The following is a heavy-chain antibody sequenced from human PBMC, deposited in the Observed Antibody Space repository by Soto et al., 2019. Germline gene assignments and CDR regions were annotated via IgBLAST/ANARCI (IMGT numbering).Heavy chain of an antibody. CDR2: IVPLFRTT. Sequence: QVQLVQSGAEAKKPGSSVKVSCKTSGGTFSSYAISWVRQAPGQGLEWMGGIVPLFRTTNYAQKFQGRVTITAATSAYTVYMERSGLRSGDTAVYYCARGGYSSTWSNLLDRSGLDVWGQGTTVTVSS. CDR1: GGTFSSYA. J-gene: IGHJ6*02. D-gene: IGHD6-13*01. V-gene: IGHV1-69*06. CDR3: ARGGYSSTWSNLLDRSGLDV.